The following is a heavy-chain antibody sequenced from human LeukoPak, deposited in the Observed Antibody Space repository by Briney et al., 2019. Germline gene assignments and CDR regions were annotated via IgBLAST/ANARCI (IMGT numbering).Heavy chain of an antibody. D-gene: IGHD5-12*01. J-gene: IGHJ6*02. CDR1: GGSISSGGYY. CDR2: IYYSGST. CDR3: ARDQVVATIGDYYYYGMDV. V-gene: IGHV4-31*03. Sequence: SQTLSLTCTVSGGSISSGGYYWRWIRQHPGKGLEWIGYIYYSGSTYYNPSLKSRVTISVDTSKNQFSLKLSSVTAADTAVYYCARDQVVATIGDYYYYGMDVWGQGTTVTVSS.